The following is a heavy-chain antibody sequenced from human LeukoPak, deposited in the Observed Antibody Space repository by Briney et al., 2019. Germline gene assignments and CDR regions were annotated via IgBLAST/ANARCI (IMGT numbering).Heavy chain of an antibody. V-gene: IGHV3-30*02. CDR3: ARITMLREVINYYYYMDV. CDR2: IRYDGSNK. Sequence: GGSLRLSCAASGFIFRTYGMHWVRQAPGKGLEWVAFIRYDGSNKYYADSVKGRFTISRDNSKNTLSLQMNSLRAEDTAVYYCARITMLREVINYYYYMDVWGKGTTVTISS. J-gene: IGHJ6*03. D-gene: IGHD3-10*01. CDR1: GFIFRTYG.